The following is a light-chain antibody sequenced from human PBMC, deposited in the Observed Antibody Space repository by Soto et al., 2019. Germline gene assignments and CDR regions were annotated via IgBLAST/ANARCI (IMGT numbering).Light chain of an antibody. CDR1: SSDVGGYNY. Sequence: QSALTQPASVSGSPGQSITISCTGTSSDVGGYNYVSWYQQHPGKAPKFMIHEVSNRPSGVSNRFSGSKSGNTASLTISGLQAEDEADYYCSSYTSSRTYVVFGGGTKLTVL. CDR2: EVS. V-gene: IGLV2-14*01. CDR3: SSYTSSRTYVV. J-gene: IGLJ2*01.